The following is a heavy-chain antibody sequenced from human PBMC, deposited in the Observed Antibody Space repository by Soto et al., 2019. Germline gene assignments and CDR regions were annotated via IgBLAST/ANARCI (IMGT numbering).Heavy chain of an antibody. V-gene: IGHV1-69*01. Sequence: QVQLVQSGAEVKKPGSSVKVSCKASGGTFSSYAISWVRPAPGQGLEWMGGIIPIFGTANYAQKFQGRVTITADESTSTAYMELSSLRSEDTAVYYCAREQYYYDSSGYYPDAFDIWGQGTMVTVSS. CDR1: GGTFSSYA. CDR3: AREQYYYDSSGYYPDAFDI. D-gene: IGHD3-22*01. J-gene: IGHJ3*02. CDR2: IIPIFGTA.